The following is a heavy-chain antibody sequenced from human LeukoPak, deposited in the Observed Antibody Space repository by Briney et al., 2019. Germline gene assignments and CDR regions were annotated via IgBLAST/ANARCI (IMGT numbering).Heavy chain of an antibody. Sequence: GGSLRLSCAASGFTFSSYAMHWVRQAPGKGLEWVAVISYDGSNKYYADSVKGRFTISRDNAKNSLYLQMNSLRAEDTAVYYCARDYDILTGYSGWFDPWGQGTLVTVSS. D-gene: IGHD3-9*01. CDR2: ISYDGSNK. J-gene: IGHJ5*02. V-gene: IGHV3-30*07. CDR3: ARDYDILTGYSGWFDP. CDR1: GFTFSSYA.